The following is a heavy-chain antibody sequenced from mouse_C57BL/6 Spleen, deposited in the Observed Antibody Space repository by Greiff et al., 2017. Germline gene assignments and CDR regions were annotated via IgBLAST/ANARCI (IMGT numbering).Heavy chain of an antibody. CDR1: GFSLTSYG. CDR2: IWSGGST. J-gene: IGHJ3*01. Sequence: VQLQQSGPGLVQPSQSLSITCTVSGFSLTSYGVHWVRQSPGKGLEWLGVIWSGGSTDYNAAFISRLSISKANSKSQVFFKMNSMQADETAIYYCETPANWVSWFAYWGQGTLVTVSA. D-gene: IGHD4-1*01. CDR3: ETPANWVSWFAY. V-gene: IGHV2-2*01.